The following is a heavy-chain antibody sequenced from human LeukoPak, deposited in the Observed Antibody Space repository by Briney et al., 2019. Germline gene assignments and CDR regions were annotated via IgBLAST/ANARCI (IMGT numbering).Heavy chain of an antibody. D-gene: IGHD1-7*01. V-gene: IGHV3-23*01. Sequence: GGSLRLSCAASGFTFSSYAMSWVRQAPGKGLEWVSAISGSGGSTYYADSVKGRFTISRDNSKNTLYLQMNSLRAEDTAVYYCAKGVALELRDGVYFQHWGQGTLVTVSS. J-gene: IGHJ1*01. CDR3: AKGVALELRDGVYFQH. CDR2: ISGSGGST. CDR1: GFTFSSYA.